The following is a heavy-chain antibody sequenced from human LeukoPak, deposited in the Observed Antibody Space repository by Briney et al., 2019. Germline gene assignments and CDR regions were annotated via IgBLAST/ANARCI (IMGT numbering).Heavy chain of an antibody. Sequence: SGPTLVKPTQTLTLTCNFSGFSLSPRGRCVSWIRQPPVKALEWLAHIDWDDDKHYSTSLKTRLTISKDTSKNQVVLTMTNMDPVDTATYYCARMYYYILAGSTEAYYYGLDVWGQGTTVTVSS. CDR1: GFSLSPRGRC. CDR3: ARMYYYILAGSTEAYYYGLDV. J-gene: IGHJ6*02. D-gene: IGHD3-9*01. CDR2: IDWDDDK. V-gene: IGHV2-70*01.